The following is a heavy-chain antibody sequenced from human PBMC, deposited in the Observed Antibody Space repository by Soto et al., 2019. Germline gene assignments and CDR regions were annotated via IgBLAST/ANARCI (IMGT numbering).Heavy chain of an antibody. V-gene: IGHV4-28*01. J-gene: IGHJ5*02. CDR1: GYSISSSNW. D-gene: IGHD6-6*01. CDR2: IYSSGST. Sequence: SETLSLTCAVSGYSISSSNWWGWIRQPPGKGLEWIGYIYSSGSTYYNPSLRSRLTMSVDTSKNLFSLKLSSVTAVDTAVYYCARTSHVNWFDPWGQGTLVTVSS. CDR3: ARTSHVNWFDP.